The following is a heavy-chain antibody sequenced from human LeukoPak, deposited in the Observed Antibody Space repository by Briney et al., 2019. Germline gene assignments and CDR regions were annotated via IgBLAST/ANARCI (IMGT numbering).Heavy chain of an antibody. J-gene: IGHJ4*02. D-gene: IGHD4-17*01. Sequence: ASVKVSCKTSGYTFTGYYMHWVRQAPGQGLEWMGWINPNSGSTNYAQKFQGRVTMTRDTSISTAFMDLSRLRSDDTAVYYCARRGNYGDYFDYWGQGTLVTVSS. CDR3: ARRGNYGDYFDY. CDR2: INPNSGST. V-gene: IGHV1-2*02. CDR1: GYTFTGYY.